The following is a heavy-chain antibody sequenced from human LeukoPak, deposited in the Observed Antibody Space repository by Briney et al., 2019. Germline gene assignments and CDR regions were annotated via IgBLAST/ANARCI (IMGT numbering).Heavy chain of an antibody. CDR2: ISYDGSNK. J-gene: IGHJ4*02. D-gene: IGHD5-18*01. CDR1: GFTFSNFG. V-gene: IGHV3-30*18. CDR3: AKDRFQWADTAMVTVDY. Sequence: PGGSLRLSCAASGFTFSNFGIHWVRQAPGKGLEWVAVISYDGSNKYYADSVKGRFTISRDNSKNTLYLQMNSLRAEDTAVYYCAKDRFQWADTAMVTVDYWGQGTLVTVSS.